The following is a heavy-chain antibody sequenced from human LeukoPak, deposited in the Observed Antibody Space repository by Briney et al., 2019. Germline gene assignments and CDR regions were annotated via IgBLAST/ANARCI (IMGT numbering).Heavy chain of an antibody. CDR2: ISSSSSYI. V-gene: IGHV3-21*01. J-gene: IGHJ4*02. Sequence: GGSLRLSCAASGFTFSSYSMNWVRQAPGKGLEWVSSISSSSSYIYYADSVEGRFTISRDNAKNSLYLQMNSLRAEDTAVYYCASELGDFDYWGQGTLVTVSS. CDR1: GFTFSSYS. D-gene: IGHD5-24*01. CDR3: ASELGDFDY.